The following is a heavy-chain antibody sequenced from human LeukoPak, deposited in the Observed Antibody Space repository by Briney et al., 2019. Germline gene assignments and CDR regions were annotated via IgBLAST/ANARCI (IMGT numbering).Heavy chain of an antibody. CDR1: GFTVSTTY. CDR3: ARGGHRQQQLDY. V-gene: IGHV3-53*01. CDR2: IYSGGST. Sequence: GGSLRLSCAASGFTVSTTYMSWVRQAPGKGLEWVSVIYSGGSTSYAASVKGRFTISRDNSKNTLYLQMNSLRAEDTAVYYCARGGHRQQQLDYWGQGTLVTVSS. D-gene: IGHD6-13*01. J-gene: IGHJ4*02.